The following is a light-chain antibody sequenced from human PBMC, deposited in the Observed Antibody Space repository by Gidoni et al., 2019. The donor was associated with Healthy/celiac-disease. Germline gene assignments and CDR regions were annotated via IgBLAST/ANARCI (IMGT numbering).Light chain of an antibody. CDR1: QSVSGSY. V-gene: IGKV3-20*01. CDR3: QQYGSSPGT. J-gene: IGKJ4*01. Sequence: EIVLTQSPGTLSLSPGERATLSCRASQSVSGSYLAWYQQKPGQAPRLLIYGASSRATGIPDRFSGIGSGTDFTLTISRLEPEDFAVYYCQQYGSSPGTFGGGTKVEIK. CDR2: GAS.